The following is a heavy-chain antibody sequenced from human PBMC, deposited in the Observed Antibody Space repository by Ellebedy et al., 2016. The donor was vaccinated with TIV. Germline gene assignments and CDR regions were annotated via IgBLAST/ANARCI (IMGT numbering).Heavy chain of an antibody. V-gene: IGHV3-7*03. CDR2: IKEDGSEK. Sequence: PGGSLRLSCAVSGFMFSNYWMTWVRQAPGKGLEWVANIKEDGSEKYYVDSVKGRFTISRDNAKNSLYLQMNSLRAEDTAVYYCARDKIVGPSNFDYWGQGTLVAVSS. CDR1: GFMFSNYW. CDR3: ARDKIVGPSNFDY. D-gene: IGHD1-26*01. J-gene: IGHJ4*02.